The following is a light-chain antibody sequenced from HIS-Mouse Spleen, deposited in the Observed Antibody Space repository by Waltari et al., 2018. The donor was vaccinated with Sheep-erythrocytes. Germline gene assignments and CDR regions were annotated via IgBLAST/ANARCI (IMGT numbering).Light chain of an antibody. CDR2: DVS. CDR1: IRDVGGYSY. V-gene: IGLV2-11*01. Sequence: QSALTQPRSVSGSPGQSVTISCTGTIRDVGGYSYVCWYQQHPGKAPKLMSYDVSKRSSDDPDRFSGSKSSNQSSLTISGLEAEDEADYYCCSYAGSYNHVFATGTKVTVL. CDR3: CSYAGSYNHV. J-gene: IGLJ1*01.